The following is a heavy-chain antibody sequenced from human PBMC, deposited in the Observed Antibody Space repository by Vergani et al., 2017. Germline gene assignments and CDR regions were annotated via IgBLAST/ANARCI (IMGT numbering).Heavy chain of an antibody. J-gene: IGHJ3*02. Sequence: QVQLVESGGGVVQPGRSLRLSCAASGFTFSSYGMHWVRQAPGKGLEWVAVIWYDGSNKYYADSVKGRFTISRDNSKNTRYLQMNSLRAEDTAVYYCAKDLGSGSYLTPDAFDIWGQGTMVTVSS. CDR3: AKDLGSGSYLTPDAFDI. CDR1: GFTFSSYG. D-gene: IGHD1-26*01. V-gene: IGHV3-33*06. CDR2: IWYDGSNK.